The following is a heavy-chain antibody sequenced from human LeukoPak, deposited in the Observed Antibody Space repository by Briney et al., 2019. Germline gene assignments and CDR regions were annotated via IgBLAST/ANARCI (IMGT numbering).Heavy chain of an antibody. V-gene: IGHV4-59*01. CDR1: GGSISSYY. CDR2: IYYSGST. CDR3: ASWAQFSSGWYGPAFDI. D-gene: IGHD6-19*01. Sequence: SETLSLTCTVSGGSISSYYWSWIRQPPGKGLEWIGYIYYSGSTNYNPSLKSRVTISVDTSKNQFSLKLSSVTTADTAVYYCASWAQFSSGWYGPAFDIWGQGTMVTVSS. J-gene: IGHJ3*02.